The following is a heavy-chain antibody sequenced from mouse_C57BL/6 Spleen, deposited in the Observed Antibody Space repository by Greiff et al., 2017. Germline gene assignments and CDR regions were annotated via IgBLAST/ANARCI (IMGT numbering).Heavy chain of an antibody. Sequence: QVQLQQPGAELVMPGASVKLSCKASGYTFTSYWMHWVKQRPGQGLEWIGEIDPSDSYTNYNQKFKGKSTLTVDKSSSTAYMQLSSLTSEDSAVYYCARCYYYGSSHWYFDVWGTGTTVTVSS. J-gene: IGHJ1*03. V-gene: IGHV1-69*01. CDR3: ARCYYYGSSHWYFDV. CDR1: GYTFTSYW. CDR2: IDPSDSYT. D-gene: IGHD1-1*01.